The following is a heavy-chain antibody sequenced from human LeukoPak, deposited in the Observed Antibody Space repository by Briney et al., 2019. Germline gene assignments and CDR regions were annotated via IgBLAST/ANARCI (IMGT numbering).Heavy chain of an antibody. V-gene: IGHV1-69*13. D-gene: IGHD3-10*01. CDR2: IIPIFGTA. CDR3: ARDSRAGYYGSGSYLDNWFDP. Sequence: GASVKVSCKASGGTFSGYAISWVRQAPGQGLEWMGGIIPIFGTANYAQKFQGRVTITADESTSTAYMELSSLRSEDTAVYYCARDSRAGYYGSGSYLDNWFDPWGQGTLVTVSS. J-gene: IGHJ5*02. CDR1: GGTFSGYA.